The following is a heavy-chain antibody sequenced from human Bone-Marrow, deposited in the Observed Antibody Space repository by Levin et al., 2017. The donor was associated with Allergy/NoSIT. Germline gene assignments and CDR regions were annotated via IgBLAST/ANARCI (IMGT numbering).Heavy chain of an antibody. CDR3: ARVLFGLGNYEQEPPENWYFDL. V-gene: IGHV2-70*13. J-gene: IGHJ2*01. CDR1: GFSVTTNEMC. CDR2: IDSDDEE. Sequence: SGPTLVKPTQTLTLTCTLSGFSVTTNEMCVGWIRQPPGKALEWLALIDSDDEEYYNTSLKTRLTISKDTSKNQVVLTMTNMDPVDTATYYCARVLFGLGNYEQEPPENWYFDLWGRGTLVTVSS. D-gene: IGHD3-10*01.